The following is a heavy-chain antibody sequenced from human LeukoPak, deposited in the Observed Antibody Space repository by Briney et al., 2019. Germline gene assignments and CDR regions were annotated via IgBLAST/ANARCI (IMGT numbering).Heavy chain of an antibody. CDR2: IIPIFGTA. V-gene: IGHV1-69*13. J-gene: IGHJ4*02. CDR1: GGTFSSYA. Sequence: SVKVSCMASGGTFSSYAISWVRQAPGQGLEWMGGIIPIFGTANYAQKFQGRVTITADESTSTAYMELSSLRSEDTAVYYCARNPIELRGYSYGYFDYWGQGTLVTVSS. CDR3: ARNPIELRGYSYGYFDY. D-gene: IGHD5-18*01.